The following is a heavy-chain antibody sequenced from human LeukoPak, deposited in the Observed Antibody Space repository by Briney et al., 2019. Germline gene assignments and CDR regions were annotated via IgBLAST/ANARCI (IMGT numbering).Heavy chain of an antibody. CDR2: FDPEDGET. V-gene: IGHV1-24*01. CDR1: GYTLAELS. CDR3: ATEVGGSPSYYYGMAV. Sequence: ASVKVSCKVHGYTLAELSMHWVRQVPGKGLEWMGGFDPEDGETIYAQKFQGRVTMTEYTSIDTAYMELSSLRSEDTAVYYCATEVGGSPSYYYGMAVWAQGTTVTVPS. D-gene: IGHD1-26*01. J-gene: IGHJ6*02.